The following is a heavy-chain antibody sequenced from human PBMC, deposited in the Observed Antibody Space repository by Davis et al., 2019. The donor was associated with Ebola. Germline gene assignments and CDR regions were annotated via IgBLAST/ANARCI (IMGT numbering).Heavy chain of an antibody. CDR3: AGAEYYYYGMDV. CDR2: IDPSDSYT. J-gene: IGHJ6*02. CDR1: GYSFTSYW. Sequence: GESLKISCKGSGYSFTSYWISWVRQMPGKGLEWMGRIDPSDSYTNYSPSFQGHVTISADKSISTACLQWSSLKASDTAMYYCAGAEYYYYGMDVWGQGTTVTVSS. V-gene: IGHV5-10-1*01.